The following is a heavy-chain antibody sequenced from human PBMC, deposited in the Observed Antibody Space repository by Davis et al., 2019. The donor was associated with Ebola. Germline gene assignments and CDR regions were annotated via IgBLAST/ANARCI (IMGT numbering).Heavy chain of an antibody. CDR1: GYTFTGYY. CDR2: INPNSGDT. Sequence: AASVKVSCKASGYTFTGYYIHWVRQAPGQGLEWMGQINPNSGDTSYAQRFPGRVTMTRDTSTSTAYMELSRLRSDDTAVYYCARELGYSYGPFDYWGQGTLVTVSS. J-gene: IGHJ4*02. CDR3: ARELGYSYGPFDY. V-gene: IGHV1-2*06. D-gene: IGHD5-18*01.